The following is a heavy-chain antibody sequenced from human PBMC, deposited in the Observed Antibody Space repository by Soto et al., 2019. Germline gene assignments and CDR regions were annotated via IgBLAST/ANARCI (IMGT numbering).Heavy chain of an antibody. CDR3: ASGSPSGAQSVFAF. CDR1: GDSFSSYT. Sequence: QVQLGQSGAEVKKPGSSVKVSGKASGDSFSSYTLTWVRQAPGLGLEWMVRIIPLLGIARYAQRFQGRVTITAHTATGTTYMELSSLRSEDTAVYYLASGSPSGAQSVFAFWGQGTLVTVTS. J-gene: IGHJ4*02. V-gene: IGHV1-69*02. CDR2: IIPLLGIA. D-gene: IGHD7-27*01.